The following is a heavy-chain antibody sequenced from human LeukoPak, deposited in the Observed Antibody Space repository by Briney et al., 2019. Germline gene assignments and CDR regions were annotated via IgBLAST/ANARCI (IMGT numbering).Heavy chain of an antibody. J-gene: IGHJ4*02. CDR2: LTGGGGGT. V-gene: IGHV3-23*01. CDR3: AKDKGAVTGTFDY. CDR1: GFTFSSYS. D-gene: IGHD1-14*01. Sequence: GGSLRLSCAASGFTFSSYSMSWVRQAPGKGLEWVSGLTGGGGGTSYADSVKGRFTISRDNSKNTLYLQMNSLRAEDTAVYYCAKDKGAVTGTFDYWGQGTLVTVSS.